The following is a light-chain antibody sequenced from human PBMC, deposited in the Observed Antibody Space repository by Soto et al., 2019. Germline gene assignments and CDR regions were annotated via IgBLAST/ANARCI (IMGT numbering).Light chain of an antibody. CDR1: SGHSSYA. CDR3: QTWGTGIAV. J-gene: IGLJ7*01. Sequence: QLVLTQSPSASASLGASVKLTCTLSSGHSSYAIAWHQQQPEKGPRYLMKLNSDGSHSKGDGIPDRFSGSSSGAERYLTISSLQSEDEADYYCQTWGTGIAVFGGGTQL. V-gene: IGLV4-69*01. CDR2: LNSDGSH.